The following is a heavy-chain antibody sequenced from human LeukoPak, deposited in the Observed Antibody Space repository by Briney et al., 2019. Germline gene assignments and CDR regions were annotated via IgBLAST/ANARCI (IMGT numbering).Heavy chain of an antibody. CDR1: GYTLTELS. D-gene: IGHD3-10*01. CDR3: ATALWFRDSSLDDAFDI. V-gene: IGHV1-24*01. Sequence: EASVKVSCKVSGYTLTELSMHWVRQAPGKGLEWMGGFDPEDGETIYAQKFQGRVTMTEDTSTDTAYMELSSLRSEDTAVYYCATALWFRDSSLDDAFDIWGQGTMVTVSS. J-gene: IGHJ3*02. CDR2: FDPEDGET.